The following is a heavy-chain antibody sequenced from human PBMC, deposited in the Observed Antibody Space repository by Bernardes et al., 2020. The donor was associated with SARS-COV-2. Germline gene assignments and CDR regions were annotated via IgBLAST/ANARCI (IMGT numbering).Heavy chain of an antibody. CDR3: ASPSQYYDFWSGYYSGYYYYYGMDV. CDR2: IWYDGSNK. J-gene: IGHJ6*02. V-gene: IGHV3-33*01. Sequence: GGSLRLSCAASGFTFSSYGMHWVRQAPGKGLEWVAVIWYDGSNKYYADSVKGRFTISRDNSKNTLYLQMNSLRAEDTAVYYCASPSQYYDFWSGYYSGYYYYYGMDVWGQGTTVTVSS. CDR1: GFTFSSYG. D-gene: IGHD3-3*01.